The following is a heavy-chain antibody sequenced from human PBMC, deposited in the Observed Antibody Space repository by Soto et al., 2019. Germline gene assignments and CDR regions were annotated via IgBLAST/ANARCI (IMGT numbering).Heavy chain of an antibody. D-gene: IGHD2-2*01. CDR2: ISYDGSNK. CDR1: GFTFSSYA. Sequence: GGSLRLSCAASGFTFSSYAMHWVRQAPGKGLEWVAVISYDGSNKYYADSVKGRFTISRDNSKNTLYLQMNSLRAEDTAVYYCARAKVEMAAINWFDPWGQGTLVTVSS. V-gene: IGHV3-30-3*01. CDR3: ARAKVEMAAINWFDP. J-gene: IGHJ5*02.